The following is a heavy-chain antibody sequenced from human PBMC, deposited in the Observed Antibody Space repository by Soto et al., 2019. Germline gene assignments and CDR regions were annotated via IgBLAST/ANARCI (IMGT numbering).Heavy chain of an antibody. J-gene: IGHJ4*02. CDR3: TKERPRRTSGYFFDS. CDR2: VSASGLNT. V-gene: IGHV3-23*01. CDR1: GFTFSTYA. D-gene: IGHD1-1*01. Sequence: VQLLESGGKLVQPGGSLTLPCAASGFTFSTYAMAWVRQATGKGLEWVSGVSASGLNTDYADPVKGRFYISRDNSKNTVSMHMNSLRAEDTALYYCTKERPRRTSGYFFDSWGQGTPVTVSS.